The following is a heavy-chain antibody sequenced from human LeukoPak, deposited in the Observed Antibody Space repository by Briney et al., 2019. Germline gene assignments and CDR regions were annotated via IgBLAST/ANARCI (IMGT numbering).Heavy chain of an antibody. J-gene: IGHJ4*02. Sequence: GGSLRLSCAASGFTFSSYWMHWVRHAPGKGLVWVSRINSDGYSTSYADSVKGRFTISRDNAKNTLYLQMNSLRAEDTAVYYCAIAYSGSYYGCDYWGQGNLVTVSS. CDR2: INSDGYST. D-gene: IGHD1-26*01. CDR1: GFTFSSYW. V-gene: IGHV3-74*01. CDR3: AIAYSGSYYGCDY.